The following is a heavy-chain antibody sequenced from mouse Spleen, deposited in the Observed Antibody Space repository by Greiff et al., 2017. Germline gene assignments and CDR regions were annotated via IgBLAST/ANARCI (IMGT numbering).Heavy chain of an antibody. V-gene: IGHV5-16*01. CDR2: INYDGSST. CDR1: GFTFSDYY. CDR3: AREGLTTVVAPYFDY. J-gene: IGHJ2*01. D-gene: IGHD1-1*01. Sequence: DVKLVESEGGLVQPGSSMKLSCTASGFTFSDYYMAWVRQVPEKGLEWVANINYDGSSTYYLDSLKSRFIISRDNAKNILYLQMSSLKSEDTATYYCAREGLTTVVAPYFDYWGQGTTLTVSS.